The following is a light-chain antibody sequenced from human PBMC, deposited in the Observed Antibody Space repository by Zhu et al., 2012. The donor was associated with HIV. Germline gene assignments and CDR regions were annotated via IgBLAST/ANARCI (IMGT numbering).Light chain of an antibody. Sequence: DIQMTQSPSSLSASVGDRVTITCRASQGISNSLAWYQQKPGKAPKLLLYAASRLEGGVPPRFSGSGSGTDYSLTINSLQPEDFATYYCQQYYNTPPWTFGQGTKAEIK. V-gene: IGKV1-NL1*01. CDR1: QGISNS. CDR3: QQYYNTPPWT. J-gene: IGKJ1*01. CDR2: AAS.